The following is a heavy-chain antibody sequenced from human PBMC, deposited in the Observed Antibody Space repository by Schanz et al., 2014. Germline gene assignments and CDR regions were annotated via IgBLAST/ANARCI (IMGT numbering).Heavy chain of an antibody. V-gene: IGHV1-8*01. CDR1: GYTFTSYD. CDR3: ARGRTFDY. Sequence: QVQLIQSGAEVKKPGASVKVSCTASGYTFTSYDINWERQAPGQGLEWLGWMNPNSGNPGFAQKFRGRVTMTRNTSMSTAYIELHILTSEDTAVYYCARGRTFDYWGQGTLVTVSS. J-gene: IGHJ4*02. CDR2: MNPNSGNP.